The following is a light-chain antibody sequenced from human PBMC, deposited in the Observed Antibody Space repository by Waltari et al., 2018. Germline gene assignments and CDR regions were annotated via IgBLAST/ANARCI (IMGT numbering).Light chain of an antibody. CDR1: SGHSNYV. CDR2: LKNDGSH. CDR3: QTWGTGVVV. Sequence: QLVLTQAPSASASLGASVTLTCTLSSGHSNYVIAWHQQQPEKGPRYLIRLKNDGSHRKGDGIPDGFSGSRSGAECYLTISSRQSEDEADYYCQTWGTGVVVFGGGTKLTVL. J-gene: IGLJ3*02. V-gene: IGLV4-69*01.